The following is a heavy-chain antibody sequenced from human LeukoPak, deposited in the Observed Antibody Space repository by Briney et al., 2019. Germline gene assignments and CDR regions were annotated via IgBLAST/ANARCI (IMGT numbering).Heavy chain of an antibody. CDR3: ARGGGRGVRGIEVWLRGTEKNWFDP. D-gene: IGHD5-18*01. V-gene: IGHV4-30-2*01. Sequence: PSETLSLTCAVSGGSISSGGYSWSWIRQPPGKGLEWIGYIYDSGSTYYNPSLKSRVTMSIDRSKNQFSLRLTSVTAADTAVYYCARGGGRGVRGIEVWLRGTEKNWFDPWGQGTLVTVSS. CDR1: GGSISSGGYS. CDR2: IYDSGST. J-gene: IGHJ5*02.